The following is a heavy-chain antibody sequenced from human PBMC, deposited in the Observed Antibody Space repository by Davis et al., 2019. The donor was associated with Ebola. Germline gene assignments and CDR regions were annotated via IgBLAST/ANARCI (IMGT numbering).Heavy chain of an antibody. Sequence: GSLRLSCAVYGGSFSGYYWSWIRQPPGKGLEWIGEINHSGSTNYNPSLKSRVTISVDTSKNQFSLKLSSVTAAATAVYYCARDPITGTTGYYYYYGMDVWGQGTTVTVSS. J-gene: IGHJ6*02. CDR1: GGSFSGYY. V-gene: IGHV4-34*01. CDR2: INHSGST. CDR3: ARDPITGTTGYYYYYGMDV. D-gene: IGHD1-20*01.